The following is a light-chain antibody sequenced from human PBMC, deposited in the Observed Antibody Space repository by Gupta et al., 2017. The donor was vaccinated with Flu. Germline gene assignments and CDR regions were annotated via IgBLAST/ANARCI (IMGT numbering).Light chain of an antibody. CDR3: HQFDSLPYS. J-gene: IGKJ2*03. CDR2: DAS. CDR1: QDIDNY. V-gene: IGKV1-33*01. Sequence: DVQMTQSTSSLSASVGDRVTITCQASQDIDNYLNWYQQKPGNAPQLLIHDASSLEPGVPSRFSGSGSGTDFTFTISSLHPEDTATYYCHQFDSLPYSFGQGTKLEIK.